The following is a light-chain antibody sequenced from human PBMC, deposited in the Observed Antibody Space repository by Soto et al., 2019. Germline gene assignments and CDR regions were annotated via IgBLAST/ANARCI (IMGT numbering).Light chain of an antibody. Sequence: QSALTQPASVSGSPGQSITISCTGTSSDIGRYKLVSWYQQHPGKAPKLMIYEDNKRPSGVSNRFSGSKSGNTASLTISGHEAEDEAYYCCCSYSSRVVVVFGGGTKLTVL. CDR3: CSYSSRVVVV. CDR1: SSDIGRYKL. CDR2: EDN. J-gene: IGLJ2*01. V-gene: IGLV2-23*01.